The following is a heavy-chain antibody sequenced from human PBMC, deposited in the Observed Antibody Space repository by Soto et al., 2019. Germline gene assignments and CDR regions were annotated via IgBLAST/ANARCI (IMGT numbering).Heavy chain of an antibody. CDR1: DGSFSGYY. CDR2: IFHGGST. Sequence: PSETLSLTCAVYDGSFSGYYWSWIRQPPGKGLEWIGEIFHGGSTDYSPSLKSRVTISVDTSKKQFSLELRFVTAADTAVYYCARTHYDSNTFYSFFDYWGQGTLVTVSS. CDR3: ARTHYDSNTFYSFFDY. D-gene: IGHD3-22*01. V-gene: IGHV4-34*12. J-gene: IGHJ4*02.